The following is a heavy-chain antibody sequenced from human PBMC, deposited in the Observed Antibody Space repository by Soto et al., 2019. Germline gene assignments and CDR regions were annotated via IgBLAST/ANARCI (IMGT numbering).Heavy chain of an antibody. CDR1: GYSFTSYW. CDR3: ARPYRIAAAGSVYYYGIDV. V-gene: IGHV5-10-1*01. CDR2: IGPSDSYT. Sequence: PGEALKISCKGSGYSFTSYWISWVRQMPGKGLEWMGRIGPSDSYTNYSPSFQGHVTISADKSISTAYLQWSSLKASDTAMYYCARPYRIAAAGSVYYYGIDVWGPGTTVTGSS. J-gene: IGHJ6*02. D-gene: IGHD6-13*01.